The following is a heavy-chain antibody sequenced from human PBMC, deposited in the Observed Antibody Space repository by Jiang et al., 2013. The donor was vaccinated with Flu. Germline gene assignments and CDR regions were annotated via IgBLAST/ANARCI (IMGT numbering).Heavy chain of an antibody. Sequence: GAEVKKPGESLKISCKGSGYSFFSYWIGWVRQMPGKGLEWMGMIFPGDSETIYSPSFQGQVTISADKTISTAYLQWSSLKTSDTAIYYCARTSSGGTEYWGEGTLVTVSP. D-gene: IGHD6-19*01. CDR3: ARTSSGGTEY. CDR1: GYSFFSYW. J-gene: IGHJ4*02. CDR2: IFPGDSET. V-gene: IGHV5-51*01.